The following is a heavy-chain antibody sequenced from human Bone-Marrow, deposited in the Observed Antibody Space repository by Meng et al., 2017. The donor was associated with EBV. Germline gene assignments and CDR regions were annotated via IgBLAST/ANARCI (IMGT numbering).Heavy chain of an antibody. V-gene: IGHV4-30-2*01. CDR2: IYHSGNT. CDR1: GGSIRSGYS. D-gene: IGHD3-22*01. J-gene: IGHJ4*02. CDR3: AAGDYSDSSGYYQFDN. Sequence: LQESGSGLVKPSQTLSLTCAVSGGSIRSGYSWSWIRQPPGKGLEWIGYIYHSGNTYYNPSLKSRVTISVDKSKNQFSLKLSSMTAADTAVYYCAAGDYSDSSGYYQFDNWGQGTLVTVSS.